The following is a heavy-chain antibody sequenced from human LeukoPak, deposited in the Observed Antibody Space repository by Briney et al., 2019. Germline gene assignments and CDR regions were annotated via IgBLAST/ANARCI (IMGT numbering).Heavy chain of an antibody. J-gene: IGHJ4*02. V-gene: IGHV5-51*01. D-gene: IGHD3-22*01. CDR1: GYSFTSYW. CDR3: ARRADYVVVVTPPDY. CDR2: IYPGDSDT. Sequence: GESLKISCKGSGYSFTSYWIGWVRQMPGKGLEWMGIIYPGDSDTRYSPSFQGQVTISADKSISTAYLQWSSLKASDTAMYYCARRADYVVVVTPPDYWGQGTLVTVSS.